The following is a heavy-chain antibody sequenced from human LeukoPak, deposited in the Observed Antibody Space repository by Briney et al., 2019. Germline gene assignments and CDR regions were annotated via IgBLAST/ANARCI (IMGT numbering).Heavy chain of an antibody. V-gene: IGHV1-8*01. Sequence: ASVKVSCKASGYTFTSYDINWVRQATGQGLEWMGWMNPNSGNTGYAQKFQGRVTMTRNTSISTAYMELSSLRSEDTAVYYCAATTHAYCGGDCYYYYGMDVWGQGTTVTVSS. J-gene: IGHJ6*02. CDR2: MNPNSGNT. D-gene: IGHD2-21*02. CDR1: GYTFTSYD. CDR3: AATTHAYCGGDCYYYYGMDV.